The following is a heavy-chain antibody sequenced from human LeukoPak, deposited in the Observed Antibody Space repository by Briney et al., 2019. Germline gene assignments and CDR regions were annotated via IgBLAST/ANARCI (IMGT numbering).Heavy chain of an antibody. CDR1: GGSFSGYY. CDR2: INHSGST. D-gene: IGHD4-17*01. V-gene: IGHV4-34*01. CDR3: ARAATVTAESAFGY. J-gene: IGHJ4*02. Sequence: SETLSLTCAVYGGSFSGYYWSWIRQPPGKGLEWIGEINHSGSTNYNPSLKSRVTISVDTSKNQFSLKLSSVTAADTAVYYCARAATVTAESAFGYWGQGTLVTVSS.